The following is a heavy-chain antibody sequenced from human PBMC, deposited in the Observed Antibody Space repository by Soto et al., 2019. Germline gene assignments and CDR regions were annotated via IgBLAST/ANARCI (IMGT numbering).Heavy chain of an antibody. CDR3: TRAPVSGSYCLDF. Sequence: PSETLSLTCTVSGGSVSSGNYYWSWIRQPPGKGLEWIGYIFHTGTTNYNPSLKSRVTISLDTSMNQFSLKLSSVTPADTAVYYCTRAPVSGSYCLDFRGQGTPVTVSS. V-gene: IGHV4-61*01. CDR2: IFHTGTT. J-gene: IGHJ4*02. D-gene: IGHD1-26*01. CDR1: GGSVSSGNYY.